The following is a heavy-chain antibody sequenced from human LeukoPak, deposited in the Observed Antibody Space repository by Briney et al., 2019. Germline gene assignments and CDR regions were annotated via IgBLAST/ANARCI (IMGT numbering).Heavy chain of an antibody. CDR2: INPSGGST. D-gene: IGHD3-3*01. V-gene: IGHV1-46*01. Sequence: ASVKVSCKASGYTFTSYYMHWVRQAPGQGLEWMGIINPSGGSTSYAQKFQGRVTMTRDTSTSTVYMELSSLRSEDTAVYYCAREGSNYDFGSGYDLNFDYWGQGTLVTVSS. CDR3: AREGSNYDFGSGYDLNFDY. J-gene: IGHJ4*02. CDR1: GYTFTSYY.